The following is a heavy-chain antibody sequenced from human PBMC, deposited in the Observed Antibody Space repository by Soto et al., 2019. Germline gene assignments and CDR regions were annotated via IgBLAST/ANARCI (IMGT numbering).Heavy chain of an antibody. J-gene: IGHJ6*03. CDR1: GYTFTSYG. D-gene: IGHD6-6*01. Sequence: ASVKVSCKASGYTFTSYGISWVRQAPGQGLEWMGWISAYNGKTNYAQKLQGRVTMTTDTSTRTAYMELRSLRSDDTAVYYCARWGFAGVYSSSIYCYYFYMDVWGKGTTVTVS. V-gene: IGHV1-18*01. CDR2: ISAYNGKT. CDR3: ARWGFAGVYSSSIYCYYFYMDV.